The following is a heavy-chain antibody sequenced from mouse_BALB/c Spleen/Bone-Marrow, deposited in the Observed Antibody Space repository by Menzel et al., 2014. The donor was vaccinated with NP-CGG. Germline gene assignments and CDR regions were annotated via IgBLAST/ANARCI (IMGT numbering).Heavy chain of an antibody. CDR2: IDPSDSET. CDR1: GYSFTSYW. D-gene: IGHD1-1*02. Sequence: VQLQQSGPQLVRPGASVKISCKASGYSFTSYWMHWVKQRPGQGLEWIGMIDPSDSETRLNQKFKDKATLTVDKSSSTAYMQLSSPTSEDSAVYYCASPSGGNPFAYWGQGTLVTVSA. J-gene: IGHJ3*01. CDR3: ASPSGGNPFAY. V-gene: IGHV1S126*01.